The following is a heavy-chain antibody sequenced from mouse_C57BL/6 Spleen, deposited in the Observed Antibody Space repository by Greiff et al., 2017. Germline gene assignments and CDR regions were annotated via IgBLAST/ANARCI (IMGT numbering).Heavy chain of an antibody. V-gene: IGHV1-42*01. D-gene: IGHD1-1*01. J-gene: IGHJ2*01. CDR1: GYSFTGYY. Sequence: VHVKQSGPELVKPGASVKISCKASGYSFTGYYMNWVKQSPEKSLEWIGEINPSTGGTTYNQKFKAKATLTVDKSSSTAYMQLKRRTSEDSAVYYCASPYCGSSYLYYWGQGTTLTVSS. CDR3: ASPYCGSSYLYY. CDR2: INPSTGGT.